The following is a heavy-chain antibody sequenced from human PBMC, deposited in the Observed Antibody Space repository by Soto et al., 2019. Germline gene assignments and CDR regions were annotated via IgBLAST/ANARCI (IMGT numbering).Heavy chain of an antibody. J-gene: IGHJ4*02. CDR2: ISWNSDSI. V-gene: IGHV3-9*01. CDR3: TKVGGPYDFWSGPLHFDL. CDR1: GFIFDDFA. Sequence: EAQLVESGGGLVQPGRSLRLSCAGSGFIFDDFAIHWVRQAPGKGLEWVSGISWNSDSIGYADSVKGRFTISRDNAKNALYLQMNSLRVEDTAFYYCTKVGGPYDFWSGPLHFDLWGQGTLVPVSS. D-gene: IGHD3-3*01.